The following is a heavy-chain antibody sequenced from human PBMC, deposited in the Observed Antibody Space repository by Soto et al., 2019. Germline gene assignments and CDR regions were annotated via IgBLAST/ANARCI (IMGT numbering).Heavy chain of an antibody. CDR2: ISGSGGST. V-gene: IGHV3-23*01. Sequence: GGSLRLSCAASGFTFYNYAMNWVRQAPGKGLEWVSAISGSGGSTYYADSVKGRFTISRDNSKSTLYLQMSSLRAEDTAVYYCAKVMVKNWFDPWGQGTLVTVSS. D-gene: IGHD5-18*01. CDR1: GFTFYNYA. J-gene: IGHJ5*02. CDR3: AKVMVKNWFDP.